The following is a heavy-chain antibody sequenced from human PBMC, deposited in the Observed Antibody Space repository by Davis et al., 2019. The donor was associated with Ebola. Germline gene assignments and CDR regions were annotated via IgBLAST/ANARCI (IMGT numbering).Heavy chain of an antibody. CDR1: GGSISSGDYY. V-gene: IGHV4-30-4*01. CDR3: AREPNTSWNSIDY. J-gene: IGHJ4*02. CDR2: IYYSGST. D-gene: IGHD2-2*01. Sequence: PSETLSLTCTVSGGSISSGDYYWSWIRQPPGKGLEWIGYIYYSGSTYYNPYLKSRVTISVDTSKNQFSLKLSSVTAADTAVYYCAREPNTSWNSIDYWGQGTLVTVSS.